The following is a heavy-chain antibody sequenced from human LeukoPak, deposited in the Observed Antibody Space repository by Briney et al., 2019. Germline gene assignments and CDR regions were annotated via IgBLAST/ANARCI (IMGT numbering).Heavy chain of an antibody. D-gene: IGHD5-18*01. CDR1: GFTFRSYW. CDR3: ARDAYSYASAS. J-gene: IGHJ5*02. CDR2: LNQGGSEK. V-gene: IGHV3-7*01. Sequence: QPGVSLRLSCAASGFTFRSYWMTWVRQAPGKGLEWVANLNQGGSEKYCVDSVKGRFTISRDHAENSLYLQMNSLKAEDTALYYCARDAYSYASASWGQGTLVTVSS.